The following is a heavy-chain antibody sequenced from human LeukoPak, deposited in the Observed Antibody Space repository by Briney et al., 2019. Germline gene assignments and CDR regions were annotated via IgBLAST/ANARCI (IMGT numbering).Heavy chain of an antibody. CDR1: GFTFSSYW. V-gene: IGHV3-21*01. Sequence: PGGSLRLSCAASGFTFSSYWMSWVRQAPGKGLEWVSSISSSSSYIYYADSVKGRFTISRDNAKNSLYLQMNSLRAEDTAVYYCASELGYSYGSLTDDFWGQGTLVTVSS. CDR2: ISSSSSYI. J-gene: IGHJ4*02. D-gene: IGHD5-18*01. CDR3: ASELGYSYGSLTDDF.